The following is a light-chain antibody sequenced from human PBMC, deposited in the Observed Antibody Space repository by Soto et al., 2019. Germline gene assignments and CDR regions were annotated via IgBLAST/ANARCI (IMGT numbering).Light chain of an antibody. CDR3: QQYDTYWT. CDR2: KAS. J-gene: IGKJ1*01. V-gene: IGKV1-5*03. Sequence: DIQMTQSPSTLSAFVGDRVTITCRASQSISSWLAWYQQKPGKAPKLLIYKASILESGVPSRFSGSGSGTEFTLTISSLQPDDFATYYCQQYDTYWTFGQGTKVEIK. CDR1: QSISSW.